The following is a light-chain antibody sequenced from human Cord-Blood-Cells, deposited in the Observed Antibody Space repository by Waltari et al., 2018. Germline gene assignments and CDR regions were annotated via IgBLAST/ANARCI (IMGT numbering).Light chain of an antibody. J-gene: IGKJ1*01. Sequence: EIVLTQSPGTLSLSPGERDTLSCRASQSVSSSYLAWYQQKPGQAPRLLIYGASSRAIGIPDRFSGSGSGTDFTLTISRLEPEDFAVYYCQQYGSSPRRTFGQGTKVEIK. V-gene: IGKV3-20*01. CDR2: GAS. CDR3: QQYGSSPRRT. CDR1: QSVSSSY.